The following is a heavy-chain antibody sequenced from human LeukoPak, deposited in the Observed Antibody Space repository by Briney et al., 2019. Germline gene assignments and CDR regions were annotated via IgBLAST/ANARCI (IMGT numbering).Heavy chain of an antibody. Sequence: SETLSLTCTVSGGSISSGDYYWSWIRQPPGKGLEWIVYIYYSGSTYYNPSLKSRVTISVDTSKNQFSLKLSSVTAADTAVYYCARADESSTSFIDAFDIWGQGTMVTVSS. V-gene: IGHV4-30-4*01. CDR3: ARADESSTSFIDAFDI. D-gene: IGHD2-2*01. CDR1: GGSISSGDYY. J-gene: IGHJ3*02. CDR2: IYYSGST.